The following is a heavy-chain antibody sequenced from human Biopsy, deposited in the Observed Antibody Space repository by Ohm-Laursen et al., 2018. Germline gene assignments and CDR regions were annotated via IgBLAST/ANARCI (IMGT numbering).Heavy chain of an antibody. CDR2: FAPENGRI. V-gene: IGHV1-24*01. J-gene: IGHJ4*02. CDR1: GYTLTELS. D-gene: IGHD1-1*01. CDR3: AADINVWNVNY. Sequence: SVKVSCKVSGYTLTELSIHWVRQTGGKGLEWMGGFAPENGRIVYSQKFQGRVTMTEDTSTSTAYMEVWRLRSDDTTVYYCAADINVWNVNYWGQGTQVTVSS.